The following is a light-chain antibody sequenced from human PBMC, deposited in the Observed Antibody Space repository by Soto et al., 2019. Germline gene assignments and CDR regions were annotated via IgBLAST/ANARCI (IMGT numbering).Light chain of an antibody. Sequence: DIVMTQSPLSLPVTPGEPASISCRSSQSLLHSNGYNYLDRYLQKPEQSPQLLIYLGSNRASGVPDRFSGSGSGTDFTLKISRVEAEDLGVYYCMQALQTPLTFGGGTKVEIK. CDR3: MQALQTPLT. J-gene: IGKJ4*01. CDR2: LGS. V-gene: IGKV2-28*01. CDR1: QSLLHSNGYNY.